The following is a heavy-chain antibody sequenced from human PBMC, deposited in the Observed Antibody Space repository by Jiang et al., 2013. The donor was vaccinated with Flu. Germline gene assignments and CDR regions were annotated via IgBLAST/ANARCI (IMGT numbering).Heavy chain of an antibody. V-gene: IGHV1-46*01. Sequence: QLVESGAEVKKPGASVTVSCKASGYTFTSYYIHWVRQAPGQGLEWMGIINPSAGSTTYAQKFQGRFTMTRDTSTSTMYMELSSLRSEDAAVYFCARGGDSSGYFSQYYYFVVDVWGPGTTVTVSS. CDR2: INPSAGST. D-gene: IGHD3-22*01. CDR1: GYTFTSYY. J-gene: IGHJ6*02. CDR3: ARGGDSSGYFSQYYYFVVDV.